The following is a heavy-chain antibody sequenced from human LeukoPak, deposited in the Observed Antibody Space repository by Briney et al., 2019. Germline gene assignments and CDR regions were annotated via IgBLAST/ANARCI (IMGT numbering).Heavy chain of an antibody. CDR1: GFTFSSYS. CDR2: ISSSSSYI. V-gene: IGHV3-21*01. CDR3: ARDTLQLADY. D-gene: IGHD5-18*01. J-gene: IGHJ4*02. Sequence: PGGSLRLSCAASGFTFSSYSMTWVRQAPGKGLEWVSSISSSSSYIYYADSVKGRFTISRDNAKNSLYLQMNSLRAEDTAVYYCARDTLQLADYWGQGTLVTVSP.